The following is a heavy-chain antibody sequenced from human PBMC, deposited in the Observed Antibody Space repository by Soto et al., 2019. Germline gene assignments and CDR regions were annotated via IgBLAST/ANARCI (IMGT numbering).Heavy chain of an antibody. CDR2: VYYSGTT. CDR3: ARDPDYYGSGSYFDY. CDR1: GGSISSYG. J-gene: IGHJ4*02. Sequence: SETLSLTCTVSGGSISSYGWGWIRQPPGKGLEWIGYVYYSGTTNYSPSLKSRVTISVDTSKNQFSLKLSSVTAADTAVYYCARDPDYYGSGSYFDYWGQGPLVTVSS. D-gene: IGHD3-10*01. V-gene: IGHV4-59*01.